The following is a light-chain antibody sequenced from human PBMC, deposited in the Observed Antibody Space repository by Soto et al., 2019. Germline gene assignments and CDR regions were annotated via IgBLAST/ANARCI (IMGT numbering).Light chain of an antibody. CDR1: SSDIGGYDY. J-gene: IGLJ2*01. CDR3: SSYAGSNNLRI. Sequence: QSVLTQPPSASGSPGQSVTISCTGSSSDIGGYDYVSWYQQHPGKAPKLIIYEVTKRPSGVPDRFSGSKSGNTASLTVSGLQVEDEADYYCSSYAGSNNLRIFAGGTKLTVL. CDR2: EVT. V-gene: IGLV2-8*01.